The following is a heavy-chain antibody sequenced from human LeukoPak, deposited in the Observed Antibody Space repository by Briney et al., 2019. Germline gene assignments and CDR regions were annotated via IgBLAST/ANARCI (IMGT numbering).Heavy chain of an antibody. CDR2: IYYSGST. V-gene: IGHV4-39*07. Sequence: KPSETLSLTCTVSGGSISSSSYYWGWIRQPPGKGLELIGSIYYSGSTYYNPSLKSRVTISVDTSKNQFSLKLGSVTAADTAVYYCARDRGAVAGHNWFDPWGQGTLVTVSS. J-gene: IGHJ5*02. CDR3: ARDRGAVAGHNWFDP. CDR1: GGSISSSSYY. D-gene: IGHD6-19*01.